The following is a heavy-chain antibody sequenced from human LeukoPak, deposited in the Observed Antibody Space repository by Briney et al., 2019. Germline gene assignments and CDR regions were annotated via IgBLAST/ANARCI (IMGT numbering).Heavy chain of an antibody. J-gene: IGHJ4*02. V-gene: IGHV4-59*01. CDR2: IYYSGST. Sequence: SETLSLTCTVSGGSISSYYWSWIRQPPGKGLEWIGYIYYSGSTNYNPSLKSRVTISVDTSKNQFSLKLSPVTAVDTAVYYCARTPRMVTGFDYWGQGTLVTVSS. D-gene: IGHD4-23*01. CDR1: GGSISSYY. CDR3: ARTPRMVTGFDY.